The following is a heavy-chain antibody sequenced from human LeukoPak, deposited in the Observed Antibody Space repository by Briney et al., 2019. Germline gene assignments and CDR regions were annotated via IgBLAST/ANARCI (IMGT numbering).Heavy chain of an antibody. CDR3: ARDFAGTFLDYYYYMDV. J-gene: IGHJ6*03. Sequence: GGSLRLSCAASGFTFSSYWMSWVRQAPGKGLEWVANIKQDGSEKYYVGSVKGRFTISRDNAKNSLYLQMNSLRAEDTAVYYCARDFAGTFLDYYYYMDVWGKGTTVTVSS. V-gene: IGHV3-7*01. D-gene: IGHD1-7*01. CDR1: GFTFSSYW. CDR2: IKQDGSEK.